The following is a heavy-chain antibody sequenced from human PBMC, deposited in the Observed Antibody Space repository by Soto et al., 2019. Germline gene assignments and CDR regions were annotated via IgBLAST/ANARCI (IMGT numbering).Heavy chain of an antibody. D-gene: IGHD2-2*01. CDR1: GFTFSSYS. Sequence: EVQLVESGGGLVKPGESLRLSCAASGFTFSSYSMNWIRQGPGKGLEWVSSIASRSDYIFYADSVRGRFTISRDNAKNSLYLQMNSLRAEDTAVYYCANSVPAPPFDCWGQGTMVSVSS. V-gene: IGHV3-21*02. CDR2: IASRSDYI. J-gene: IGHJ3*01. CDR3: ANSVPAPPFDC.